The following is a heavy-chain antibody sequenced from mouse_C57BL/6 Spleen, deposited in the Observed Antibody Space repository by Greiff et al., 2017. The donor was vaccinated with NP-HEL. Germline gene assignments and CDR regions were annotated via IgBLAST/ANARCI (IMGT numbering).Heavy chain of an antibody. CDR2: IDPEDGET. D-gene: IGHD2-4*01. Sequence: EVQLQQSGAELVKPGASVKLSCTASGFNIKDYYMHWVKQRTEQGLEWIGRIDPEDGETKYAPKFQGKATITADTSSNTAYLQLSGLTSEDTAVYYWARTGYDYDWFAYWGQGTLVTVSA. CDR3: ARTGYDYDWFAY. V-gene: IGHV14-2*01. J-gene: IGHJ3*01. CDR1: GFNIKDYY.